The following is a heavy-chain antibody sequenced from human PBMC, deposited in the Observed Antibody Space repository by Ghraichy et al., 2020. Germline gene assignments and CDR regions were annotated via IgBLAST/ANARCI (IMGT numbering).Heavy chain of an antibody. CDR2: IYYSGST. Sequence: SETLSLTCTVSGGSISSYYWSWIRQPPGKGLEWIGYIYYSGSTNYNPSLKSRVTISVDTSKNQFSLKLSSVTAADTAVYYCARASSSFYYYYMDVWGKGTTVTVSS. J-gene: IGHJ6*03. CDR1: GGSISSYY. D-gene: IGHD6-6*01. CDR3: ARASSSFYYYYMDV. V-gene: IGHV4-59*01.